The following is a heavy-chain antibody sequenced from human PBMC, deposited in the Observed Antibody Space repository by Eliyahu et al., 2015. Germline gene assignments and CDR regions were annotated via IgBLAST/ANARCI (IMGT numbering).Heavy chain of an antibody. CDR2: ISGSGGST. CDR3: ARGLRYCTDGVCSVDY. D-gene: IGHD2-8*01. J-gene: IGHJ4*02. Sequence: EVQLLESGGGLVQPGGSXRLSCTAXGFSFSXYAXGWVRQAPGKGLGWVSAISGSGGSTYYADSVKGRFTISRDNSKNTLYLQMNSLRAEDTAVYYCARGLRYCTDGVCSVDYWGQGTLVTVSS. V-gene: IGHV3-23*01. CDR1: GFSFSXYA.